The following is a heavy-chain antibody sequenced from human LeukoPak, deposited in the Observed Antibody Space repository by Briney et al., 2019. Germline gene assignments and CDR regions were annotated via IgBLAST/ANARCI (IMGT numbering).Heavy chain of an antibody. J-gene: IGHJ6*02. CDR3: ARDRGNDAPMDV. CDR2: ISGSGDIT. V-gene: IGHV3-23*01. CDR1: GFTFSSSA. D-gene: IGHD1-1*01. Sequence: GGSLRLSCAASGFTFSSSAMTWVRQASGKGLEWVSDISGSGDITYYADSVKGRFTISRDNAKNSLFLQMNSLRAEDTAVYYCARDRGNDAPMDVWGQGTTVTVSS.